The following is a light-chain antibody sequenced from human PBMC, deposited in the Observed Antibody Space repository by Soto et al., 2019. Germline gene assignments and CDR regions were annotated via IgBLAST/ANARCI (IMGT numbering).Light chain of an antibody. CDR1: SGDVGGYNY. CDR2: EVY. J-gene: IGLJ2*01. CDR3: SSYAASDNFVV. V-gene: IGLV2-8*01. Sequence: QSALTQPPSASGSPGQSVTISCTGTSGDVGGYNYVSWYQHHPGKAPKLIIYEVYKRPSGVPDRFSGSKSVNTASLTVSGLQAEDEADYYCSSYAASDNFVVFGGGTKLTVL.